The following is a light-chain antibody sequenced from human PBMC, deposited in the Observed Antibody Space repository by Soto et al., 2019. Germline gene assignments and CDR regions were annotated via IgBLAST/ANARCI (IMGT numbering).Light chain of an antibody. CDR2: EVS. CDR1: SSDIGGYNS. CDR3: NSHTSGDFRV. J-gene: IGLJ1*01. V-gene: IGLV2-14*01. Sequence: QSVLTQPASVSGSPGQSITISCTGTSSDIGGYNSVSWYQQHPGKAPKLVISEVSNRPSGVSNRFPGSKSGYTASLTISGLQAEDEADYYCNSHTSGDFRVFGTGTKVTVL.